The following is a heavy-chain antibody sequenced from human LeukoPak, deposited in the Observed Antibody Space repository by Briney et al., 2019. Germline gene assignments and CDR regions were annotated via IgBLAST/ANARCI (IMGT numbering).Heavy chain of an antibody. V-gene: IGHV3-7*01. D-gene: IGHD3-10*01. CDR1: GFPFNAYW. Sequence: GGSLRLSCAASGFPFNAYWMTWVRQAPGKGQEWVANIRQDGDTKYYVDSVKGRFTISRDNAMNSLYLQMTSLGAEDTAVYYCVRGGFGHAMDVWGQGTTVTVSS. CDR2: IRQDGDTK. CDR3: VRGGFGHAMDV. J-gene: IGHJ6*02.